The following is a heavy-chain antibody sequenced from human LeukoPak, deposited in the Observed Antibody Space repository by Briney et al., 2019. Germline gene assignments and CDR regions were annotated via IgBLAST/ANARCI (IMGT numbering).Heavy chain of an antibody. CDR2: ISYDGSNK. D-gene: IGHD3-9*01. CDR3: AKDQEIRYFDWTSSMDY. J-gene: IGHJ4*02. CDR1: GFTFSSYG. Sequence: PGRSLRLSCAASGFTFSSYGMHWVRQAPGKGLEWVAVISYDGSNKYYADSVKGRFTISRDNSKNTLYLQMNSLGAEDTAVYYCAKDQEIRYFDWTSSMDYWGQGTQVTVSS. V-gene: IGHV3-30*18.